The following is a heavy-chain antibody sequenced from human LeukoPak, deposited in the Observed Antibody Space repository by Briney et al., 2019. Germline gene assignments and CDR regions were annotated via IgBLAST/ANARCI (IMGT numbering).Heavy chain of an antibody. CDR2: IYYSGST. D-gene: IGHD4-17*01. CDR3: ARMGGIDYALDAFDI. J-gene: IGHJ3*02. Sequence: KASETLSLTCTVSGGSISSGDYYWSWIRQPPGKGLEWIGYIYYSGSTYYNPSLKSRVTISVDTSKNQFSLKLSSVTAADTAVYYCARMGGIDYALDAFDIWGQGTMVTVSS. CDR1: GGSISSGDYY. V-gene: IGHV4-30-4*01.